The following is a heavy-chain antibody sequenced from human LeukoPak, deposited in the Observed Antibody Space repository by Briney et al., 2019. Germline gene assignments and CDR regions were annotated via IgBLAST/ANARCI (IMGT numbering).Heavy chain of an antibody. D-gene: IGHD5-12*01. J-gene: IGHJ4*02. CDR1: GFTFSSYG. Sequence: GGSLRLSCAASGFTFSSYGMHWVRQAPGKGLEWVAFIRPDASKEYHADSVKGRLFISRDNSKKILYLQMNSLRVEDTATYYCAKEKGYSGYDNYFDYWGQGTLVTVSS. V-gene: IGHV3-30*02. CDR2: IRPDASKE. CDR3: AKEKGYSGYDNYFDY.